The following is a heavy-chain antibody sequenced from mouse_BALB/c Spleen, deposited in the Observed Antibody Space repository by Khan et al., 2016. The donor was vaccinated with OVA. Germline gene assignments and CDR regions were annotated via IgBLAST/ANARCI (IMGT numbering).Heavy chain of an antibody. CDR2: INPSTGYT. V-gene: IGHV1-7*01. CDR1: GYTIINYW. CDR3: GRRGLRWYFDD. D-gene: IGHD1-1*01. Sequence: QVQLQQSGAELAKPGASVKMSCKASGYTIINYWILWVKQRPGQGLEWIGYINPSTGYTEYNQNFKNKATLTADKSSSTAYMQLNCLTSEDSAVCDSGRRGLRWYFDDWGEGTTLTVSS. J-gene: IGHJ2*01.